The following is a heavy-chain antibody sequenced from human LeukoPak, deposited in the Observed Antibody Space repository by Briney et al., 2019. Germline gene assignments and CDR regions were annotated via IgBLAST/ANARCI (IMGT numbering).Heavy chain of an antibody. Sequence: PSETLSLTCIVSGGSIISGGHYWGWIRQPRGKGLEWIVSIYYSGSTYSNPSLNRRVTMFIDMSKNHFSLKMSSVTATDTAVCYCARLVCGGGSCPAEFDYWGQGALVTVSS. J-gene: IGHJ4*02. CDR1: GGSIISGGHY. CDR3: ARLVCGGGSCPAEFDY. V-gene: IGHV4-39*02. D-gene: IGHD2-15*01. CDR2: IYYSGST.